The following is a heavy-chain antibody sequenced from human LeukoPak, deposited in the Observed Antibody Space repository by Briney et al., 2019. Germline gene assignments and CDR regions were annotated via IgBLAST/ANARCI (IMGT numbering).Heavy chain of an antibody. D-gene: IGHD3-3*01. CDR1: GGSISSYY. CDR3: ARSLYDCWSGYYPPWFDP. CDR2: IYYSGST. V-gene: IGHV4-59*01. J-gene: IGHJ5*02. Sequence: SESLSLTCTVSGGSISSYYWSWIRQPPGRGLEWIWYIYYSGSTNYNPSLKSRVTISVDTSKNQFSLKLSSVTAADTAVYYCARSLYDCWSGYYPPWFDPWGQGTLVTVSS.